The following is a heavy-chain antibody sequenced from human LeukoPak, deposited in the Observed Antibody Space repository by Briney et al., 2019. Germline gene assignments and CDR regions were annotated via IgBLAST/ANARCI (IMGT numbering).Heavy chain of an antibody. D-gene: IGHD6-19*01. CDR3: AKGGGSGWYCSIH. J-gene: IGHJ4*02. CDR2: ISGSGGST. CDR1: GFTFSSYA. Sequence: HPGGSLRLSCAAYGFTFSSYAMSWVRQAPGKGLEWVSAISGSGGSTYYADSVKGRFTISRDNSKNTLYLQMNSLRAEDTAVYYCAKGGGSGWYCSIHWGQGTLVTVSS. V-gene: IGHV3-23*01.